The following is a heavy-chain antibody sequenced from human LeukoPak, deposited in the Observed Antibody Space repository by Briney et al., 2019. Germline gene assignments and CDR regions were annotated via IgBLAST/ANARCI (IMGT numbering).Heavy chain of an antibody. CDR2: TFYRSKWKN. V-gene: IGHV6-1*01. CDR3: ARTNSGYVDY. J-gene: IGHJ4*02. CDR1: GDTVSSKSAA. Sequence: SQTLPLTCAISGDTVSSKSAAWNWIRQSPSRGLEWLGRTFYRSKWKNDYAASVRSRITINPDTSKNQFSLQLNSVTPEDTAIYYCARTNSGYVDYWGQGTQVTVYS. D-gene: IGHD6-19*01.